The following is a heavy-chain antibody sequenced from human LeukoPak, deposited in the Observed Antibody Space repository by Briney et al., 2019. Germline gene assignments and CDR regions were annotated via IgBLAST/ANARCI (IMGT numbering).Heavy chain of an antibody. CDR3: ARIQLWPADFDY. CDR2: IKQDGSEK. Sequence: GGSLRLSCAASGFTFSSYWMSWVRQAPGKGLEWVANIKQDGSEKHYVDSVKGRFTISRDNAKNSLYLQMNSLRAEDTAVYYCARIQLWPADFDYWAREPWSPSPQ. V-gene: IGHV3-7*01. CDR1: GFTFSSYW. J-gene: IGHJ4*02. D-gene: IGHD5-18*01.